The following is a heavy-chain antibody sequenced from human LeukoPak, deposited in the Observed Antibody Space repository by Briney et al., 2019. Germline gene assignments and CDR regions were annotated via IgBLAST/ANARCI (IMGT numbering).Heavy chain of an antibody. CDR1: GFTFSSYS. J-gene: IGHJ4*02. Sequence: GGSLRLSCAASGFTFSSYSMNWVRQAPGKGLEWVSYISSSSSTIYYADSVKGRFTISRDNAKNSLYLQMNSLGAEDTAVYYCARDPSDSGYGQGLDYWGQGTLVTVSS. CDR2: ISSSSSTI. CDR3: ARDPSDSGYGQGLDY. V-gene: IGHV3-48*01. D-gene: IGHD5-12*01.